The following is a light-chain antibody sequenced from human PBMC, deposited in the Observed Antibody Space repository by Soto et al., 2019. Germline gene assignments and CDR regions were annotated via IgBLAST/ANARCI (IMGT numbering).Light chain of an antibody. CDR3: QQYNNWPPVT. CDR2: GAS. Sequence: EIVMTQSPATLSVSPGERATLSCRASQSVSNNLAWYQQKPGQTPRLLIYGASTRATGIPVRYSGSGSGTEFTLTISSLQSEDFAVYYCQQYNNWPPVTFGQGTKLEIK. V-gene: IGKV3-15*01. CDR1: QSVSNN. J-gene: IGKJ2*01.